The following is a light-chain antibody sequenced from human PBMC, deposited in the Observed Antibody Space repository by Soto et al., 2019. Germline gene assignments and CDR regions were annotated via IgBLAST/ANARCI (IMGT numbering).Light chain of an antibody. Sequence: DIVMTQSPDSLAVSLGERATINCKSSQSVLYSSNNKNYLAWYQQKPGQPPKLLIYWASTRESGVPDRFSGSGSGTDFTLTFSSPQAEDVAVYYCQQYYSTLTWTFGQGTKVEIK. CDR3: QQYYSTLTWT. CDR2: WAS. J-gene: IGKJ1*01. V-gene: IGKV4-1*01. CDR1: QSVLYSSNNKNY.